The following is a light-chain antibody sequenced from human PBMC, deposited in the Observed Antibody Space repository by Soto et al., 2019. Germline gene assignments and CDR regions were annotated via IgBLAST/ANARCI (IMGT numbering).Light chain of an antibody. J-gene: IGLJ1*01. Sequence: QSALTQPAYVSGSRGQSITISCTGTRSDVGSYNLVSWYQQHPGKAPKLMIYEGSKRPSGVSNRFSGSKSGNTASLTISGLQAEDEADYYCCSYAGSSTYVFGTGTKVTVL. CDR1: RSDVGSYNL. CDR3: CSYAGSSTYV. V-gene: IGLV2-23*01. CDR2: EGS.